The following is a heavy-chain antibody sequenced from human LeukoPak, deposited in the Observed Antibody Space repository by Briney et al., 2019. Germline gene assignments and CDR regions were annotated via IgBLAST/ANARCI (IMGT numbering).Heavy chain of an antibody. D-gene: IGHD3-9*01. V-gene: IGHV3-53*04. CDR1: GINISHSY. CDR2: IYSGGST. CDR3: ARINFATLYYFDY. Sequence: PGGSLRLSCVVSGINISHSYMSWVRQAPGRGLEWVLIIYSGGSTYYADSVEGRFTVSRHNSQNTLYLQMNSLRAEDTAVYYCARINFATLYYFDYWGQGTLVTVSS. J-gene: IGHJ4*02.